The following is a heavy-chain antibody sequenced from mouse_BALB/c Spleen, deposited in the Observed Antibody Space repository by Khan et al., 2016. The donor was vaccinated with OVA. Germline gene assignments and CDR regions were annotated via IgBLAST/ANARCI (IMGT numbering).Heavy chain of an antibody. V-gene: IGHV1-77*01. CDR3: ARRNYFGYTFAY. D-gene: IGHD1-2*01. CDR2: ISPGSGDT. J-gene: IGHJ3*01. CDR1: GYTFTDYY. Sequence: QVQLQQSGAELARPGASVKLSCKASGYTFTDYYITWVKLRTGQGLQWIGEISPGSGDTYYTERFKGTATLTADKSSSTAYMQLSSLTSEASAVYVCARRNYFGYTFAYWGQGTLVTVSA.